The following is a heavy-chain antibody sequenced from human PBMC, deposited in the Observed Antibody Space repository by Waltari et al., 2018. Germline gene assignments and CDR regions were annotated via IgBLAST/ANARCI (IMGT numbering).Heavy chain of an antibody. V-gene: IGHV3-74*01. J-gene: IGHJ4*02. CDR1: GFTFSHYW. D-gene: IGHD3-9*01. CDR3: TTDLTGYSDY. Sequence: EVQLVESGGGLLQPGGSLRLSCAASGFTFSHYWMLWVRQPPGKGLVWVSRINPDGGSTSYADSVKGRFTISRDNAKNTLYMQMNSLRAEDTAVYYCTTDLTGYSDYWGQGTLVTVSS. CDR2: INPDGGST.